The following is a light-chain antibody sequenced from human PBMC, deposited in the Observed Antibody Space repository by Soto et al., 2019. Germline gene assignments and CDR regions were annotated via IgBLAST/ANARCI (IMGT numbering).Light chain of an antibody. J-gene: IGKJ4*01. CDR2: DGS. Sequence: EIVLTQSPATLSLSPGERATLSCRASQSVSSYLAWYQQKPGQAPRLLIYDGSNRATGIPARFSGSGSGTDFTLTISGLEPEDFEVYYCQQRSSWPLLWTFGGGTKVEIK. V-gene: IGKV3-11*01. CDR1: QSVSSY. CDR3: QQRSSWPLLWT.